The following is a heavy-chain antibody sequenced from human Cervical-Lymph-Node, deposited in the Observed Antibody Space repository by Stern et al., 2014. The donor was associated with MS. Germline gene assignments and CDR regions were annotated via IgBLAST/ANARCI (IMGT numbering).Heavy chain of an antibody. Sequence: VQLVQSGGSLVQPGGSLRLSCAASGFTFSSYAMSWVRQAPGKGLEWVSAISGSGDRTSYPDSVKARFIISRDNSKNTLSPQHNSLRADDKAVYYCAKEGILVASFDYWGQGTVVTVSS. CDR1: GFTFSSYA. D-gene: IGHD6-19*01. V-gene: IGHV3-23*04. J-gene: IGHJ4*02. CDR2: ISGSGDRT. CDR3: AKEGILVASFDY.